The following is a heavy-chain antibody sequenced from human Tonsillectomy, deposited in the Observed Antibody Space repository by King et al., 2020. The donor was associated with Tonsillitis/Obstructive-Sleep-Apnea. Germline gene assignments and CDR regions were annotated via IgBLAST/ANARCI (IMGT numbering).Heavy chain of an antibody. J-gene: IGHJ4*02. CDR1: GFTFSSYE. Sequence: VQLVESGGGLVQPGGSLRLSCAASGFTFSSYEMNWVRQAPGKGLEWVSYISSSGSTIYYADSVKGRFTISRDNAKNSLYLQMNSLRAEDTAVYYCARVRRGYYGSGSYSHFDYWGQGTLVTVSS. CDR2: ISSSGSTI. CDR3: ARVRRGYYGSGSYSHFDY. V-gene: IGHV3-48*03. D-gene: IGHD3-10*01.